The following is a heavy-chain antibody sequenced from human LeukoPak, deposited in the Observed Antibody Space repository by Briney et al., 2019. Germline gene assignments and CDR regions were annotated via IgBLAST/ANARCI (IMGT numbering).Heavy chain of an antibody. J-gene: IGHJ4*02. D-gene: IGHD1-26*01. Sequence: GGSLRLSCAASGFTFSDYWMSWVRQAPGKGLEWVANIKQDGSEKYYVDSVKGRFTISRDNAKNSLYLQMNSLRAEDTAVYYCARDPRYYHPFDYWGQGTLVTVSS. CDR2: IKQDGSEK. V-gene: IGHV3-7*01. CDR3: ARDPRYYHPFDY. CDR1: GFTFSDYW.